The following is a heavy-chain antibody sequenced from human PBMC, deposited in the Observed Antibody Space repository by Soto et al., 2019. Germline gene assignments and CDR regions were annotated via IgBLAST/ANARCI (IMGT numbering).Heavy chain of an antibody. Sequence: PGGSLRLSCTTSGFTFGDYAVSWLRQAPGKGLEWVGFIRTKPYGATIEYAASVRGRFTISRDDSKSIAYLQMNSLRTEDTAVYFWTREQIKVTTIPGGYFYGLDVWGQGTTVTVSS. V-gene: IGHV3-49*03. J-gene: IGHJ6*02. CDR1: GFTFGDYA. D-gene: IGHD2-21*02. CDR3: TREQIKVTTIPGGYFYGLDV. CDR2: IRTKPYGATI.